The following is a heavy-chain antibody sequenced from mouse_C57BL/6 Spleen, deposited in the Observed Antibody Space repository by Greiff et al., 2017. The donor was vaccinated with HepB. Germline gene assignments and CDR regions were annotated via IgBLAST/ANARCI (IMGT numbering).Heavy chain of an antibody. CDR3: ARLGYYGDYFDY. CDR2: IYPRDGST. Sequence: VQLQQSDAELVKPGASVKLSCKVSGYTFTDHTIHWMKQRPEQGLEWIGYIYPRDGSTKYNEKFKGKATLTADKSSSTADMQLNSLTSEDSSVYFCARLGYYGDYFDYWGQGTTLTVSS. J-gene: IGHJ2*01. V-gene: IGHV1-78*01. CDR1: GYTFTDHT. D-gene: IGHD1-1*01.